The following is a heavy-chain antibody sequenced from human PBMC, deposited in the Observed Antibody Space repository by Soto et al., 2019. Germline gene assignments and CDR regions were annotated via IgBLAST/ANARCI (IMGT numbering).Heavy chain of an antibody. J-gene: IGHJ4*02. Sequence: QITLKESGPPLVKPTQTLTLTCTFSGFSLSTSGVGVGWIRQPPGKALEWLALIYWDDDKRYSPSLKSRLTITKDTAKNQVVLTMTNMDPVDTATYYCAHRPGVYCSGGSCYDYWGQGTLVTVSS. CDR2: IYWDDDK. V-gene: IGHV2-5*02. CDR1: GFSLSTSGVG. D-gene: IGHD2-15*01. CDR3: AHRPGVYCSGGSCYDY.